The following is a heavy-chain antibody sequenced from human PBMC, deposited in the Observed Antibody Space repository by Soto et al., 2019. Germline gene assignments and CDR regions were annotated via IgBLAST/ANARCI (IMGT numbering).Heavy chain of an antibody. D-gene: IGHD3-10*01. Sequence: GGSLRLSCAASGFTFDDYAMHWVRQAPWKGLEWVSGISWNSGSIGYADSVKGRFTISRDNAKNSLYLQMNSLRAEDTALYYCAKDMTTMVRGVTRNPFDYWGQGTLVTVSS. V-gene: IGHV3-9*01. CDR2: ISWNSGSI. CDR1: GFTFDDYA. CDR3: AKDMTTMVRGVTRNPFDY. J-gene: IGHJ4*02.